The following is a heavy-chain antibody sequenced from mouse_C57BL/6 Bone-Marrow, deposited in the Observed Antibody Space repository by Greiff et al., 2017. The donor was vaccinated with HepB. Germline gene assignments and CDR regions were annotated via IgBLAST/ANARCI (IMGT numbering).Heavy chain of an antibody. V-gene: IGHV1-82*01. CDR1: GYAFSSSW. CDR2: IYPGDGDT. D-gene: IGHD2-13*01. J-gene: IGHJ4*01. Sequence: VQLQQSGPELVKPGASVKISCTASGYAFSSSWMNWVKQRPGKGLEWIGRIYPGDGDTNYNGKFKGKATLTADKSSSTAYMQLSSLTSEDSAVYFCARCGDYFYAMDYWGQGTSVTVSS. CDR3: ARCGDYFYAMDY.